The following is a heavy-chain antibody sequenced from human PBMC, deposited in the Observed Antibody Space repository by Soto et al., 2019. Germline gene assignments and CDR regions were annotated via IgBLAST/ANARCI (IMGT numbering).Heavy chain of an antibody. Sequence: QVQLVQSGAEEKKPGSSVKVSCKASGGTFSIYAINWVRQAPGHGLEWMGGIIPIFGTANYAPKFQGRVTITADESTSTAYMELSSLRSEDTAVYYCSRKPPSYYYGMDVWGQGTTVTVSS. J-gene: IGHJ6*02. CDR2: IIPIFGTA. CDR1: GGTFSIYA. CDR3: SRKPPSYYYGMDV. V-gene: IGHV1-69*12.